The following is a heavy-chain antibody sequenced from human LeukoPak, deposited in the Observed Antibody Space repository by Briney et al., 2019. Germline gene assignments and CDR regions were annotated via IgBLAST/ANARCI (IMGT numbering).Heavy chain of an antibody. Sequence: GGSLRLSCAASGFTFSSYWMSWVRQAPGKGLEGVANIKQDGSEKYYVDSVKGRFTISRDNAKNCLYLQMNSVRAEDTAVYYCARGPTRANSSDYWGQGTLVTVSS. J-gene: IGHJ4*02. D-gene: IGHD2/OR15-2a*01. CDR3: ARGPTRANSSDY. V-gene: IGHV3-7*01. CDR1: GFTFSSYW. CDR2: IKQDGSEK.